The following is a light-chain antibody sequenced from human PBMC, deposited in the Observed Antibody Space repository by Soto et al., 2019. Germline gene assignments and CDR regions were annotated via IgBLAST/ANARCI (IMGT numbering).Light chain of an antibody. CDR2: GAS. V-gene: IGKV3-11*01. CDR1: QSVSSY. J-gene: IGKJ1*01. Sequence: EIVLTPSPATLSLSPVERATLSCRASQSVSSYLAWYQQKPGQAPSLLIYGASNRATGVPDRFSGSGSGTDFALTISRLEPEDFALYYCQYCAISAGTFGQGTKVDI. CDR3: QYCAISAGT.